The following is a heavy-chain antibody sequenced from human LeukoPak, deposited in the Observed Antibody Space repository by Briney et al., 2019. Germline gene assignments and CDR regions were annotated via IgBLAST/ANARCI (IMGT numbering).Heavy chain of an antibody. Sequence: GSSVKVSCKASGGTFNSYSISWVRHAPGQGLEWMGEIIPVFGTPNYAQKFQGRVTITTDESTSTVYMEVSSLRSVDTAVYYCARVTLDNTPPYFSYMDVWGKGTTVTVSS. V-gene: IGHV1-69*05. D-gene: IGHD2-15*01. CDR1: GGTFNSYS. J-gene: IGHJ6*03. CDR3: ARVTLDNTPPYFSYMDV. CDR2: IIPVFGTP.